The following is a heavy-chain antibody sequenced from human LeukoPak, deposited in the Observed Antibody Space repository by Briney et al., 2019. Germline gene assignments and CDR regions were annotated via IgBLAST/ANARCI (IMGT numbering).Heavy chain of an antibody. CDR1: GFTFSSYA. V-gene: IGHV3-33*08. J-gene: IGHJ6*03. CDR2: IWYDGSNK. Sequence: PGGSLRLSCEASGFTFSSYAMHWVRQAPGKGLEWVAVIWYDGSNKYYADSVKGRFTISRDNSKNTLYLQMNSLRAEDTAVYYCARVVRFLERLKDYYYMDVWGKGTTVTVSS. CDR3: ARVVRFLERLKDYYYMDV. D-gene: IGHD3-3*01.